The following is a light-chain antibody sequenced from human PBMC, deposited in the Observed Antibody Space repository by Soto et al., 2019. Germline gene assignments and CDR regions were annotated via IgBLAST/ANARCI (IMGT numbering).Light chain of an antibody. CDR2: KAS. J-gene: IGKJ1*01. V-gene: IGKV1-5*03. Sequence: DIQMTQSPSTLSASVGDRVIITCRASQSVSSWLAWYQQKPGKAPNLLIYKASILKSGVPSRFSGSGSGTEFTLTTSSLQPDDFATYYCQQYDNDSWTFGQGTKVEIK. CDR3: QQYDNDSWT. CDR1: QSVSSW.